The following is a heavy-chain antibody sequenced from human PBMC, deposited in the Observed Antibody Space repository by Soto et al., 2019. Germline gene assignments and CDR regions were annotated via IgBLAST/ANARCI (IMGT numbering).Heavy chain of an antibody. CDR1: GGSVSSGSYY. Sequence: SETLSLTCTVSGGSVSSGSYYWSRIRQPPGKGLEWIGYIYYSGSTNYNPSLKSRVTISVDTSKNQFSLKLSSVTAADTAVYYCARVLRYYDSSGYNKGGAEYFQHWGQGTLVTVSS. CDR2: IYYSGST. CDR3: ARVLRYYDSSGYNKGGAEYFQH. V-gene: IGHV4-61*01. J-gene: IGHJ1*01. D-gene: IGHD3-22*01.